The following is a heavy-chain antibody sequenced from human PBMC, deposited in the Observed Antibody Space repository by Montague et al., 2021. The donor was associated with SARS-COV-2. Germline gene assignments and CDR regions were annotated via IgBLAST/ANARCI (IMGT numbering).Heavy chain of an antibody. D-gene: IGHD3-10*01. CDR2: VDTAGDP. CDR3: ARGVKSTIRGIITKRTPLPRGNMDV. Sequence: FLRLSCAASGLTFSSYDFHWVRQGTGKGLEWVSAVDTAGDPYYADSVKGRFTISRENAKNYVYLQLDSLRAGDTAVYYCARGVKSTIRGIITKRTPLPRGNMDVWGQGTAVIVSS. J-gene: IGHJ6*02. V-gene: IGHV3-13*05. CDR1: GLTFSSYD.